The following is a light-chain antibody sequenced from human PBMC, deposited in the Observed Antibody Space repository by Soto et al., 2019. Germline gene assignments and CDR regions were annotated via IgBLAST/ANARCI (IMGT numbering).Light chain of an antibody. CDR3: RTSAGDNTFL. CDR2: DVI. Sequence: QSALIQPRSVSGSPGQSVTISCTGTSSDVGVYTYVSWYRQHPGKAPKLMIYDVITRPSGVPDRFSGAKSGNTASLTISGLPAGEEADYHCRTSAGDNTFLFGSGT. J-gene: IGLJ1*01. CDR1: SSDVGVYTY. V-gene: IGLV2-11*01.